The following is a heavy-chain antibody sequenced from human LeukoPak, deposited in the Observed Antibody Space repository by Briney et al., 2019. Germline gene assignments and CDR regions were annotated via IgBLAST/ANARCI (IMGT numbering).Heavy chain of an antibody. V-gene: IGHV3-21*01. CDR2: ISSSSSYI. D-gene: IGHD6-19*01. Sequence: AGGSLRLSSAAAAPTFSSYSVNWVRQAPGKGLEWVSSISSSSSYIYYADSVKGRFTISIDNAKNSLYLQMNSLRAEDTAVYYCARDQKQWLADAFDIWGQGTMVTVSS. J-gene: IGHJ3*02. CDR3: ARDQKQWLADAFDI. CDR1: APTFSSYS.